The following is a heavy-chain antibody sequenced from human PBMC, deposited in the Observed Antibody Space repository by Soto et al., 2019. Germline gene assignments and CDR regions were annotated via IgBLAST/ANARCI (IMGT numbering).Heavy chain of an antibody. CDR3: ARGPPLYCSGGSCYGLDY. Sequence: SETLSLTCTVSGGSISSSSYYWGWIRQPPGKGLEWIGSIYYSGSTYYNPSLKSRVTISVDTSKNQFSLKLSSVTAADTAVYYCARGPPLYCSGGSCYGLDYWGQGTLVTVSS. D-gene: IGHD2-15*01. CDR2: IYYSGST. CDR1: GGSISSSSYY. J-gene: IGHJ4*02. V-gene: IGHV4-39*07.